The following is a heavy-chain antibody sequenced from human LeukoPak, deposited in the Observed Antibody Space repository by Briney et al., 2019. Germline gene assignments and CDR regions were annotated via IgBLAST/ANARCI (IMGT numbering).Heavy chain of an antibody. V-gene: IGHV3-66*01. CDR3: ARGGVYGKGFDY. D-gene: IGHD5/OR15-5a*01. CDR2: IYRGGST. J-gene: IGHJ4*02. CDR1: GFTLSSYE. Sequence: PGGSLRLSCTASGFTLSSYEMSWIRQAPGKGLEWVSVIYRGGSTYYADSVKGRVTISRDNSKNTLYLQMNSLRAEDTAVYYCARGGVYGKGFDYWGQGTLVTVSS.